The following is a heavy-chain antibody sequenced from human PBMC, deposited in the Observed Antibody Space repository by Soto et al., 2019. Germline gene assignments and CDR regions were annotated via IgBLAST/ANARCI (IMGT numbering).Heavy chain of an antibody. D-gene: IGHD3-10*01. CDR3: ARDVSGSYIKYYYYGMDV. J-gene: IGHJ6*02. CDR1: GFTFSSYS. V-gene: IGHV3-48*02. CDR2: ISSSSGTI. Sequence: GGSLRLSCAASGFTFSSYSMNWVRQAPGKGLEWVSYISSSSGTIYYADSVKGRFTISRDNAKNSLYLQMNSLRDEDTAVYYCARDVSGSYIKYYYYGMDVWGQGTTVTVSS.